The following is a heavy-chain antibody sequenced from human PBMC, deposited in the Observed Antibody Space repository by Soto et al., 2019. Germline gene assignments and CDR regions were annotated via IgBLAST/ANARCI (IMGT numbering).Heavy chain of an antibody. Sequence: QVQLVQSGAEVKKPGSSVKVSCKASGGTFSSYAISWVRQAPGQGLEWMGGIIPIFGTANYAQKFQGRVTITADDSTSTAYMELSSLRSEDTAVYYCARASRSTMVRGNYYYYGMDVWGQGTTVTVSS. CDR1: GGTFSSYA. CDR2: IIPIFGTA. J-gene: IGHJ6*02. D-gene: IGHD3-10*01. V-gene: IGHV1-69*01. CDR3: ARASRSTMVRGNYYYYGMDV.